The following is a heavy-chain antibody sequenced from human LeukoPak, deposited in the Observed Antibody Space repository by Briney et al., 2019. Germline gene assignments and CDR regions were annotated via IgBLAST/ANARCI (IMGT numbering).Heavy chain of an antibody. J-gene: IGHJ4*02. V-gene: IGHV4-38-2*01. D-gene: IGHD6-19*01. CDR2: IYYSGST. CDR1: GYSISSGYY. Sequence: SETLSLTCAVSGYSISSGYYWGWIRQPPGKGLEWIGSIYYSGSTYYNPSLKSRVTISVDTSKNQFSLKLSSVTAADTTVYYCARLRGSGTDYWGQGTLVTVSS. CDR3: ARLRGSGTDY.